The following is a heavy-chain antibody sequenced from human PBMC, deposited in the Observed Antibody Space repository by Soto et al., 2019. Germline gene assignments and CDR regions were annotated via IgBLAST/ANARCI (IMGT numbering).Heavy chain of an antibody. CDR1: GYTFTGYY. J-gene: IGHJ6*02. V-gene: IGHV1-2*02. Sequence: ASVKVSCKASGYTFTGYYMHWVRQAPGQGLEWMGWINPNSGGTNYAQKFQGRVTMTRDTSISTAYMELSRLRSDDTAVYYCARVAIVEPPYYYSYGMDVWGPGTTVTVSS. CDR2: INPNSGGT. D-gene: IGHD1-26*01. CDR3: ARVAIVEPPYYYSYGMDV.